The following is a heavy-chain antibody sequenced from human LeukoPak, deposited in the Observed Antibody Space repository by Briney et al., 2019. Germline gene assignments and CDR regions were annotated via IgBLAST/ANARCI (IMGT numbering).Heavy chain of an antibody. CDR3: ARVSVHYDFWSGYYTADNWFDP. D-gene: IGHD3-3*01. CDR1: GGTFSSYA. V-gene: IGHV1-69*01. J-gene: IGHJ5*02. CDR2: IIPIFGTA. Sequence: ASVKVSCKASGGTFSSYAISWVRQAPGQGLEWMGGIIPIFGTANYAQKFQGRVTITADESTSTAYMELRSLRSDDTAVYYCARVSVHYDFWSGYYTADNWFDPWGQGTLVTVSS.